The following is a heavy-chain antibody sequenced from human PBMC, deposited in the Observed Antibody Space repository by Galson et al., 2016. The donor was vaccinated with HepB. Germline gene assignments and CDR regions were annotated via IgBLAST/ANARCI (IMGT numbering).Heavy chain of an antibody. V-gene: IGHV2-70*01. D-gene: IGHD3-16*02. CDR2: INWDDDK. CDR1: GFSVNTNGMC. CDR3: ARIRGNYLDDPFDG. J-gene: IGHJ3*01. Sequence: PALVKPTQTLTLTCTLSGFSVNTNGMCVSWIRQPPGKALECLALINWDDDKYYSASLRTRLSISKDTSKNQVVLTMTNMDPADTGTYYCARIRGNYLDDPFDGWGQGTMVTVSS.